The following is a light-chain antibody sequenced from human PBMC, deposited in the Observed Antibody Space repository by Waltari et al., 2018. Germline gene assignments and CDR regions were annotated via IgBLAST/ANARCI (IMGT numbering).Light chain of an antibody. J-gene: IGKJ1*01. CDR2: HTS. CDR1: QGVGKY. CDR3: QKYDFLPAT. V-gene: IGKV3-20*01. Sequence: EIVLTQSPGTLSLSPGERATSSCRARQGVGKYLAWYQQIPGQAPRLLLYHTSIRATGIPDRFSGSGYGTDFSLTISRLEPEDFAVYYCQKYDFLPATFGQGTTVEIK.